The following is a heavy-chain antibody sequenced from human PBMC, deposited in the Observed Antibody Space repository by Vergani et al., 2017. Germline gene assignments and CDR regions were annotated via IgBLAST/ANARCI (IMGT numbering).Heavy chain of an antibody. CDR1: GFTFSSYG. V-gene: IGHV3-NL1*01. Sequence: QVQLVESGGGVVQPGRSLRLSCAASGFTFSSYGMHWVRQAPGKGLEWVSAISAGGAATLYADPVKGRFTISRDDSKNTLYLQMNSLRAEDTAVYYCAKWTDSYDNWGQGNL. CDR3: AKWTDSYDN. D-gene: IGHD3-22*01. CDR2: ISAGGAAT. J-gene: IGHJ4*02.